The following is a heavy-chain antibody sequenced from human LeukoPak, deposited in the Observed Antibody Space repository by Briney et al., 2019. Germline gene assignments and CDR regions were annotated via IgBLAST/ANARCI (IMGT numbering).Heavy chain of an antibody. CDR3: ASMRGGDFAYYYYYYMDV. CDR1: GYTFTNYH. D-gene: IGHD2-21*01. V-gene: IGHV1-8*01. J-gene: IGHJ6*03. Sequence: ASVKVSCKASGYTFTNYHINWVRQATGQGLEWMGWMDPNNGNTGYAQKFQGRVTMTRDTSINTAYMEVSSLRSEDTAVYYCASMRGGDFAYYYYYYMDVWGKGTTVTVSS. CDR2: MDPNNGNT.